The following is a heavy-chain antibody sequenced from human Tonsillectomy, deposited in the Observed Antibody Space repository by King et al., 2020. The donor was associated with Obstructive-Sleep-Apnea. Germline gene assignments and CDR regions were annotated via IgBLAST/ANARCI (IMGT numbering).Heavy chain of an antibody. CDR3: AKARVVYDYYYYGMDV. V-gene: IGHV3-30-3*01. J-gene: IGHJ6*02. CDR1: GFTFSHFA. Sequence: VQLVESGGGVVQPGRSLRLSCAASGFTFSHFAMYWVRQAPGKGLEWEAVISYDGRNKYYADSVKGRFTISRDNSKNTLFLQMNSLRVDDTAVYYCAKARVVYDYYYYGMDVWGQGTTVTVSS. CDR2: ISYDGRNK. D-gene: IGHD5/OR15-5a*01.